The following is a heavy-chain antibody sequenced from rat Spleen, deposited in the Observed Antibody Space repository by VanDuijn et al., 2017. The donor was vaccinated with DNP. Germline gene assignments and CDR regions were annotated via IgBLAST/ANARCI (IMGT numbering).Heavy chain of an antibody. CDR2: IIYDGSRT. Sequence: EVQLVESGGGLVQPGRSMKLSCAASGFTFSNSDMAWVRQTPTKGLEWVATIIYDGSRTYYRDSVKGRFTISRDNAENTVYLQMNSLRFDDTATYYCAKDPEYYGFQGYFDYWGQGVMVTVSS. J-gene: IGHJ2*01. CDR3: AKDPEYYGFQGYFDY. V-gene: IGHV5-22*01. CDR1: GFTFSNSD. D-gene: IGHD1-6*01.